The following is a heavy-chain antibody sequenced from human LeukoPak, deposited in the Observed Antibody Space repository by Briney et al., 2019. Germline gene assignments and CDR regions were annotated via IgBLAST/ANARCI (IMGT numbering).Heavy chain of an antibody. Sequence: EASVKVSCKASGYTLTTYGISWVRQAPGQGLEWMGWISAYNGNTNYAQQFQGRVTMTTDTSMSTAYMELRSLRSNDTAVYYCARDLIAVRPGWFDPWGQGSLVTVSS. CDR3: ARDLIAVRPGWFDP. CDR2: ISAYNGNT. J-gene: IGHJ5*02. V-gene: IGHV1-18*01. D-gene: IGHD6-6*01. CDR1: GYTLTTYG.